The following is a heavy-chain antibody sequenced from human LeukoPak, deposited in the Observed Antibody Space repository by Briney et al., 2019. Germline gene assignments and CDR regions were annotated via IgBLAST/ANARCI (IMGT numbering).Heavy chain of an antibody. CDR3: ARHSSGLGDYYYYYGMDV. CDR1: GGSISSSSYY. J-gene: IGHJ6*02. V-gene: IGHV4-39*01. CDR2: IYYSGST. D-gene: IGHD6-6*01. Sequence: KPSETLSLTCTVSGGSISSSSYYWGWIRQPPGKGLEWIGSIYYSGSTYYNPSLKSRVTISVDTSKNQFSLKLSSVTAADTAVYYCARHSSGLGDYYYYYGMDVWGQGTTVTVSS.